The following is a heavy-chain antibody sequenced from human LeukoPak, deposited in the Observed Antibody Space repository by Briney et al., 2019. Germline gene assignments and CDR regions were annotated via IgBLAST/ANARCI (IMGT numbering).Heavy chain of an antibody. V-gene: IGHV4-34*01. Sequence: SETLSLTCAVYGGSFSGYYWSWIRQPPGKGLEWIGEINHSGSTNYNPSLKSRVTISVDTSKNQFSLKLSSVTAADTAVYHCARGGPYDFWSGYHINWFDPWGQGTLVTVSS. CDR1: GGSFSGYY. J-gene: IGHJ5*02. CDR3: ARGGPYDFWSGYHINWFDP. CDR2: INHSGST. D-gene: IGHD3-3*01.